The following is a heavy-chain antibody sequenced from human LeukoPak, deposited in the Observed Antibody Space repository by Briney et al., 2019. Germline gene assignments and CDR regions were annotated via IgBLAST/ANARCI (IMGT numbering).Heavy chain of an antibody. CDR3: AIVPGYDSSGYLLYYFDY. CDR2: ISSSSSYI. CDR1: GFTFSSYW. V-gene: IGHV3-21*01. J-gene: IGHJ4*02. Sequence: GGSLRLSCAASGFTFSSYWMSWVRQAPGKGLEWVSSISSSSSYIYYADSVKGRFTISRDNAKNSLYLQMNSLRAEDTAVYYCAIVPGYDSSGYLLYYFDYWGQGTLVTVSS. D-gene: IGHD3-22*01.